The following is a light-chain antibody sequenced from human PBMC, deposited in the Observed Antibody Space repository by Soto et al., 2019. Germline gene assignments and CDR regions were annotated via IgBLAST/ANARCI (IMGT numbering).Light chain of an antibody. J-gene: IGLJ2*01. CDR2: DNN. CDR3: QSYDSSLSGSL. V-gene: IGLV1-40*01. CDR1: SSNIGAGYG. Sequence: QSVLTQPPSLSGAPGQRVTISCTGSSSNIGAGYGVHWYQQVPGTAPKLLIYDNNYRPSGVPDRFSGSKSGTSASLAITGLQAEDEADYYCQSYDSSLSGSLFGGGTKLTAL.